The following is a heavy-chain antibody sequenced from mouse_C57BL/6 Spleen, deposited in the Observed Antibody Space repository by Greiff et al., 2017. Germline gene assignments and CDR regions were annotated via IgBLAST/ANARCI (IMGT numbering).Heavy chain of an antibody. Sequence: VQLQQPGTELVKPGASVKLSCKASGYTFTSYWMHWVKQRPGQGLEWIGNINPSNGGTNYNEKFKSKATLTVDKSSSTAYMQLSSLTSEDSAVYCCAGGSSPYWYFDVWGTGTTVTVSS. V-gene: IGHV1-53*01. D-gene: IGHD1-1*01. CDR1: GYTFTSYW. CDR2: INPSNGGT. CDR3: AGGSSPYWYFDV. J-gene: IGHJ1*03.